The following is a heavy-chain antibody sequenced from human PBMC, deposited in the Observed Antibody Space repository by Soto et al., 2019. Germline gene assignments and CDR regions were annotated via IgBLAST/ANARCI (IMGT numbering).Heavy chain of an antibody. CDR2: ISSSTSTI. V-gene: IGHV3-48*02. CDR3: AREWLANDY. CDR1: GFTFSSYS. J-gene: IGHJ4*02. Sequence: GSLRLSCAASGFTFSSYSMDWVRQAPGKGLEWVSYISSSTSTIYYADSVKGRFTISRDNAKNSLYLQMNSLSDEDTAVYYCAREWLANDYWGQGTLVTVSS. D-gene: IGHD6-19*01.